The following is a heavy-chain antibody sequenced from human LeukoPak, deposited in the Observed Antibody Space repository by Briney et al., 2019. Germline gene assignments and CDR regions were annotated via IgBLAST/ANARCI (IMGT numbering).Heavy chain of an antibody. Sequence: ASVKVSCKASGYTFTSYYMHWVRHAPGQGLEWMGIINPSGGSTSYAQKFQGRVTMTRDTSTSTVYMELSSLRSEDTAVYYCARDVAGYSSGWYFDYWGQGTLVTVSS. J-gene: IGHJ4*02. CDR1: GYTFTSYY. V-gene: IGHV1-46*01. CDR2: INPSGGST. D-gene: IGHD6-19*01. CDR3: ARDVAGYSSGWYFDY.